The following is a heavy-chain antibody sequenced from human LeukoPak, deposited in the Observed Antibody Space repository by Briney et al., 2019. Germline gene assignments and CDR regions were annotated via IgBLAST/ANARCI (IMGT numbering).Heavy chain of an antibody. CDR2: IRSTANGYAT. Sequence: GGSLRLSCTASGFTFSGSAMHWVRQASGKGLEWVGRIRSTANGYATAYAASVKGRFTISRDDSKNTAYLQMDSLKTEDTAVYYCTGNYYGSGSYADFDYWGQGTLVTVSS. CDR3: TGNYYGSGSYADFDY. J-gene: IGHJ4*02. V-gene: IGHV3-73*01. CDR1: GFTFSGSA. D-gene: IGHD3-10*01.